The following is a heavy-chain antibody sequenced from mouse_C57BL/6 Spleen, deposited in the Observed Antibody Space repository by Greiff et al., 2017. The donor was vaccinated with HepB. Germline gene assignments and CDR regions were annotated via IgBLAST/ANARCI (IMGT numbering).Heavy chain of an antibody. J-gene: IGHJ4*01. CDR1: GFTFSDYY. CDR3: ARDNGNYAMDY. CDR2: INYDGSST. V-gene: IGHV5-16*01. D-gene: IGHD2-1*01. Sequence: EVKLVESEGGLVQPGSSMKLSCTASGFTFSDYYMAWVRQVPEKGLEWVANINYDGSSTYYLDSLKSRFIISRDNAKNILYLQMSSLKSEDTATYYCARDNGNYAMDYWGQGTSVTVSS.